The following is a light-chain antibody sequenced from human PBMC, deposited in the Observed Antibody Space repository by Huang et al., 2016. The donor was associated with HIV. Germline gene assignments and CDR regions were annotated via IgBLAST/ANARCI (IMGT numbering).Light chain of an antibody. CDR1: QSLLHSNGYNY. J-gene: IGKJ3*01. CDR3: MEALQTPLT. CDR2: MCS. Sequence: DIVMTQSPLSLAVTPGESASISCRSSQSLLHSNGYNYLDWYLQKPGQSPQLLIYMCSNRASGVPDRFSGSGTGTDFTLKISRVEAEDVGVYYCMEALQTPLTFGPGTKVDIQ. V-gene: IGKV2-28*01.